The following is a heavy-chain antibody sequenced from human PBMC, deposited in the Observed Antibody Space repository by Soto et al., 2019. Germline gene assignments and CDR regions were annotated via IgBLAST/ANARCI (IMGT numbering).Heavy chain of an antibody. CDR2: IYYSGST. J-gene: IGHJ4*02. Sequence: SCKASGYTFTSYDINWVRQATGQGLEWIGSIYYSGSTYYNPSLKSRVTISVDTSKNQFSLKLSSVTAADTAVYYCARHLARVVIISTGIDYWGQGTLVTVS. CDR1: GYTFTSYDIN. V-gene: IGHV4-39*01. D-gene: IGHD3-3*01. CDR3: ARHLARVVIISTGIDY.